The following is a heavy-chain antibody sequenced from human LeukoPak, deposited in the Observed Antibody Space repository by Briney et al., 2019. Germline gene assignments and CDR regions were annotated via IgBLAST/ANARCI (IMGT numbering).Heavy chain of an antibody. D-gene: IGHD5-18*01. Sequence: ASVKVSCKASGYTFTSYDINWVRQATGQGLEWMGWMNPNSGNTGYAQKLQGRVTMTTDTSTSTAYMELRSLRSDDTAVYYCARDVGQLWLFYYYYYGMDVWGQGTTVTVSS. CDR2: MNPNSGNT. J-gene: IGHJ6*02. CDR1: GYTFTSYD. V-gene: IGHV1-8*01. CDR3: ARDVGQLWLFYYYYYGMDV.